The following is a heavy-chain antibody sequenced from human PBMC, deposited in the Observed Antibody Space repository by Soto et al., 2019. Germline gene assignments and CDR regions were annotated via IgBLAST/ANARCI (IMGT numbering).Heavy chain of an antibody. CDR2: IYYSGST. Sequence: QVQLQESGPGLVKPSQTLSLTCTVSGGSISSGGYYWSWIRQHPGKGLEWIGYIYYSGSTYYNPSLKSRVTISVDTSKNQFSLKLSSVTAADAAVYYCAREEGGGYDHRWFDPWGQGTLVTVSS. J-gene: IGHJ5*02. CDR1: GGSISSGGYY. D-gene: IGHD5-12*01. V-gene: IGHV4-31*03. CDR3: AREEGGGYDHRWFDP.